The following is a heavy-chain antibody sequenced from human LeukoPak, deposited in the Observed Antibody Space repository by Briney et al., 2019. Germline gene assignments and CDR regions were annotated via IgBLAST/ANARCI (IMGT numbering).Heavy chain of an antibody. V-gene: IGHV3-23*01. J-gene: IGHJ4*02. CDR3: AFLWFGELLSTFDY. Sequence: GGSLRLSCAASGFTFSSYAMSWVRQAPGKGLEWVSAISGSGGSTYYADSVKGRFTISRDISKNTLYLQMNSLRAEDTAVYYCAFLWFGELLSTFDYWGQGTLVTVSS. CDR2: ISGSGGST. D-gene: IGHD3-10*01. CDR1: GFTFSSYA.